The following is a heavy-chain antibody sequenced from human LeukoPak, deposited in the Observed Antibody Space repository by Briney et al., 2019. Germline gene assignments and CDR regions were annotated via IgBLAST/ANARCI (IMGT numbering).Heavy chain of an antibody. CDR3: ARARNNYDSSGYSALDY. J-gene: IGHJ4*02. V-gene: IGHV3-30*03. Sequence: GGSLRLSCAASGFTFSSYGMHWVRQAPGKGLEWVALISYDGSNKYYADSVKGRFTISRDNSKNTLYLQMNSLRAEDTAVYYCARARNNYDSSGYSALDYWGQGTLVTVSS. CDR1: GFTFSSYG. D-gene: IGHD3-22*01. CDR2: ISYDGSNK.